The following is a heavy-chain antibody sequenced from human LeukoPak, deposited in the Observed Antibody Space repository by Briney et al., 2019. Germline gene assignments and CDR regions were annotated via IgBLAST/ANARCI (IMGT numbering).Heavy chain of an antibody. V-gene: IGHV4-38-2*02. Sequence: PSEILSLTCTVSGYSISSGYYWGWIRQPPGKGLEWIGTIYHGGSTYHNPSLKSRVTISADTSKNQFSLKLSSVTAADTAVYYCARGPPIYDILTGYFNYYFDYWGQGTLVTVSS. CDR3: ARGPPIYDILTGYFNYYFDY. CDR1: GYSISSGYY. CDR2: IYHGGST. D-gene: IGHD3-9*01. J-gene: IGHJ4*02.